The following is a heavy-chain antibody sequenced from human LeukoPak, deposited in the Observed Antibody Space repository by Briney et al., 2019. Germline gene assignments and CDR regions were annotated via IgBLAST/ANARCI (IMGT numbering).Heavy chain of an antibody. CDR3: ARVSSPHGSSTSCYGPHTFYP. D-gene: IGHD2-2*01. CDR1: GGSLSSGSYY. CDR2: IYTSGST. J-gene: IGHJ5*02. Sequence: SETLSLTCTVSGGSLSSGSYYWSWIRPPAGKGLEWIGRIYTSGSTNYNPPLKSRVTLSVDTSKNQFSLRLSSVTAADTAVYYCARVSSPHGSSTSCYGPHTFYPWGQGTLVTVSS. V-gene: IGHV4-61*02.